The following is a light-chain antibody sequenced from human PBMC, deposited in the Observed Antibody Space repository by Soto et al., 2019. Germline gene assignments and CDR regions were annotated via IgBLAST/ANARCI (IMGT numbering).Light chain of an antibody. CDR2: DAS. CDR1: QDISNY. V-gene: IGKV1-33*01. CDR3: RQYDNLPFT. Sequence: DIQMTQSPSSLSASVGDRVTITCQASQDISNYLNWYQQKPGKAPKLLIYDASNLETGVPSRFTGSGAGTDFTFTISSLQSEDIATYYCRQYDNLPFTFGPGTKVDIK. J-gene: IGKJ3*01.